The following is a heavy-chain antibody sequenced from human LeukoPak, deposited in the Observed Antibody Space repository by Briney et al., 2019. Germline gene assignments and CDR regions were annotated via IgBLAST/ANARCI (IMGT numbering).Heavy chain of an antibody. D-gene: IGHD6-13*01. V-gene: IGHV3-33*06. CDR2: IWYDGSNG. Sequence: GRSLRLSCAASGFTFNTYALHWIRQAPGKGLEWVAVIWYDGSNGYYADSVKGRFTISRDNSKNTLYLQMNSLRAEDTAVYYCAKDQGDSSSWYRPQDYWGQGTLVTVSS. CDR3: AKDQGDSSSWYRPQDY. J-gene: IGHJ4*02. CDR1: GFTFNTYA.